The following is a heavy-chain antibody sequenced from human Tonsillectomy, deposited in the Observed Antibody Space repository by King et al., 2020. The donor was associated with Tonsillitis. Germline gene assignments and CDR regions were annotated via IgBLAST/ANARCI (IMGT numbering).Heavy chain of an antibody. CDR3: AKEKRPGDHQMVSVGRDS. D-gene: IGHD2-2*01. V-gene: IGHV3-9*01. CDR2: ISWKSGSI. CDR1: GYTFGDYG. J-gene: IGHJ4*02. Sequence: VQLVESGGGLVQPGRSLRLSCAASGYTFGDYGMHWVRQAPGKGLEWVSGISWKSGSIGYADSVKGRFTISRDNAKNSLFLQMNSLREEDTALYYCAKEKRPGDHQMVSVGRDSWGQGTLVTVSS.